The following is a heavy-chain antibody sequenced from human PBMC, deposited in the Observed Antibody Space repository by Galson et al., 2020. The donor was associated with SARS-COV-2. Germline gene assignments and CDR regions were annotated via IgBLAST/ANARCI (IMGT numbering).Heavy chain of an antibody. J-gene: IGHJ6*02. CDR2: ISWNSGSI. D-gene: IGHD3-22*01. CDR3: AKDIMYYDSSGYYSGTYYYYGMDV. Sequence: PGGSLRLSCAASGFTFDDYAMHWVRQAPGKGLEWVSGISWNSGSIGYADSVKGRFTISRDNAKNSLYLQMNSLRAEDTALYYCAKDIMYYDSSGYYSGTYYYYGMDVWGQGTTVTVSS. V-gene: IGHV3-9*01. CDR1: GFTFDDYA.